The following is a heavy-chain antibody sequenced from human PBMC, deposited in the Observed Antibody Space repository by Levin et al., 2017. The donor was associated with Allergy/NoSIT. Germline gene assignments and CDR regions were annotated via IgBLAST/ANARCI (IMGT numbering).Heavy chain of an antibody. Sequence: PGGSLRLSCAASGFTFSSYAMSWVRQAPGKGLEWVSAISGSGGSTYYADSVKGRFTISRDNSKNTLYLQMNSLRAEDTAVYYCAKEMGNWNDDDYYYGMDGWGQGTTVTVSS. CDR2: ISGSGGST. CDR3: AKEMGNWNDDDYYYGMDG. CDR1: GFTFSSYA. V-gene: IGHV3-23*01. J-gene: IGHJ6*02. D-gene: IGHD1-1*01.